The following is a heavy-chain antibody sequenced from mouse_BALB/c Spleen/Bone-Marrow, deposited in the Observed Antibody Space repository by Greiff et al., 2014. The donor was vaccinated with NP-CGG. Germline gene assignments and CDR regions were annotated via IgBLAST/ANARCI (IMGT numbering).Heavy chain of an antibody. CDR1: GYTFTDYN. Sequence: EVKLMESGPELVKPGASVKISCKASGYTFTDYNMHWVKQSHGKSLEWIGYIYPYNGYTGYNQKFKSKATLTVDNSSSTAYMESRSLTSEDSAVYSCARSGVPKARAYGGQGTSVPVSS. CDR2: IYPYNGYT. CDR3: ARSGVPKARAY. V-gene: IGHV1S29*02. J-gene: IGHJ4*01. D-gene: IGHD3-1*01.